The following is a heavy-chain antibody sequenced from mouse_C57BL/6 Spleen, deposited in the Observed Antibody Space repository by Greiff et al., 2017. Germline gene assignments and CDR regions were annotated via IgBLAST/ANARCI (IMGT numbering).Heavy chain of an antibody. V-gene: IGHV1-55*01. Sequence: QVQLQQPGAELVKPGASVKMSCKASGYTFTSYWITWVKQRPGQGLEWIGDIYPGSGSTNYNEKFKSKATLTVDTSSSTAYMQLSSLTSEDSAVYYCARYDYDVGYYAMDYRGQGTSVTVSS. CDR3: ARYDYDVGYYAMDY. J-gene: IGHJ4*01. CDR1: GYTFTSYW. CDR2: IYPGSGST. D-gene: IGHD2-4*01.